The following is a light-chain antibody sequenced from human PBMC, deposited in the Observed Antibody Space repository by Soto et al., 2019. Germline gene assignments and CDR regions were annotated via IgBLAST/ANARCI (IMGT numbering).Light chain of an antibody. CDR1: QSVSSN. CDR2: GAS. Sequence: GEISALACRASQSVSSNLAWYQQKPGQAPRLLIYGASTRATGIPARFSGSGSGTEFTLTISTVPSEHLTLYSCQPSSCYPVTLGGGTKVDI. J-gene: IGKJ4*01. V-gene: IGKV3D-15*01. CDR3: QPSSCYPVT.